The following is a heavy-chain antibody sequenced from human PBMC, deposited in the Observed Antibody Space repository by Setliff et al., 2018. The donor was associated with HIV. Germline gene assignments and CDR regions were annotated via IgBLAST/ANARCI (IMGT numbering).Heavy chain of an antibody. CDR2: INPNSGGT. D-gene: IGHD3-22*01. CDR3: ARGLLGLLPPENY. CDR1: GYTFTGYY. V-gene: IGHV1-2*06. J-gene: IGHJ4*02. Sequence: ASVKVSCKASGYTFTGYYMHWVRQAPGQGLEWMGRINPNSGGTNHAQKFQGRVTMTRDTSISTAYMELSRLRSDDTAVYHCARGLLGLLPPENYWGQGTLVTVSS.